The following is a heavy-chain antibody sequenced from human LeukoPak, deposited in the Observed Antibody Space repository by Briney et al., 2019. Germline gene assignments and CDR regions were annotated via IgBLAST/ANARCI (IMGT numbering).Heavy chain of an antibody. CDR2: IKQDGSEK. CDR3: ARTFYYDGSGYSPQYSQY. J-gene: IGHJ1*01. Sequence: GGSLRLSCVASGFTFSRYWMSWVRQAPGKGLEWVANIKQDGSEKYYVDSVMGRFTISRDNAKNSLYLQMNSLRAEDTAMYYCARTFYYDGSGYSPQYSQYWGQGTLVTVPS. D-gene: IGHD3-22*01. CDR1: GFTFSRYW. V-gene: IGHV3-7*01.